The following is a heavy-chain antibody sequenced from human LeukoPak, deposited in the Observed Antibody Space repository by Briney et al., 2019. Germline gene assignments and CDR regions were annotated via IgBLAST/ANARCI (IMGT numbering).Heavy chain of an antibody. Sequence: GASVTVSCKVSGYTLTELSMHWVRQAPGKGLEWMGGFDPEDGETIYAQKFQGRVTMTEDSSTDTAYMELSSLRSEDTAVYYCAPIVVVPAAIGYWFDPWGQGTLVTVSS. CDR3: APIVVVPAAIGYWFDP. V-gene: IGHV1-24*01. CDR2: FDPEDGET. D-gene: IGHD2-2*01. J-gene: IGHJ5*02. CDR1: GYTLTELS.